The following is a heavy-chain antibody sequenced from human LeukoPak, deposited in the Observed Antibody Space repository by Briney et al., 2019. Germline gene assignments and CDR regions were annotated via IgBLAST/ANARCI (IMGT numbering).Heavy chain of an antibody. J-gene: IGHJ4*02. CDR3: ARDVCSGGSCYSNY. V-gene: IGHV3-20*04. CDR2: INWNGGST. CDR1: GFTFDDYG. Sequence: PGGSLRLPCAASGFTFDDYGMSWVRQAPGKGLEWVSGINWNGGSTGYADSVKGRFTISRDNAKNSLYLRMNSLRAEDTALYYCARDVCSGGSCYSNYWGQGTLVTVSS. D-gene: IGHD2-15*01.